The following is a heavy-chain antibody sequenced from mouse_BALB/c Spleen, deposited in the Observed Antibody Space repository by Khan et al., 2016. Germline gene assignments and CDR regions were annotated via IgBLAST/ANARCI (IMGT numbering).Heavy chain of an antibody. Sequence: QVQLQQSGAELVRPGTSVKVSCKASGYAFTNYLIEWVKQRPGQGLEWIGVINPGSGGTNYNEKFKGKATLTADKYSSPAYMQLSSLTSDDSAVYFCARGYDWYFDVWGAGTTVTVSS. J-gene: IGHJ1*01. CDR3: ARGYDWYFDV. D-gene: IGHD2-14*01. CDR1: GYAFTNYL. CDR2: INPGSGGT. V-gene: IGHV1-54*01.